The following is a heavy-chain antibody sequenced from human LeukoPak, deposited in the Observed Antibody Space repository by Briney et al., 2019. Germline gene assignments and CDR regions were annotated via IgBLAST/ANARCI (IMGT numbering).Heavy chain of an antibody. CDR3: ARGDYAIVAGYSNWFDP. Sequence: ASVKVSCKASGYTFTSYGISWVRQAPGQGLEWMGWISAYNGNTNYAQKLQGRVTMTTDTSTSTAYMELRSLRSDDTAVYYCARGDYAIVAGYSNWFDPWGQGTLVTVSS. CDR1: GYTFTSYG. J-gene: IGHJ5*02. D-gene: IGHD3-9*01. V-gene: IGHV1-18*01. CDR2: ISAYNGNT.